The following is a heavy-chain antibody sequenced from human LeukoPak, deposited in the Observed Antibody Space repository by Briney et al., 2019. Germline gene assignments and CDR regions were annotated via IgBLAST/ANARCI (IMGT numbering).Heavy chain of an antibody. V-gene: IGHV3-74*01. D-gene: IGHD6-19*01. J-gene: IGHJ4*02. CDR1: GFTFRSYW. Sequence: GGSLRLSCAASGFTFRSYWMHWVRQAPGKGLVWVSLIHSDGRTTNYADSVKGRFTISRDNAKNTLFLQMNCLRADDTAVYYCARGRGWNLDYWGQGTLVTVSS. CDR2: IHSDGRTT. CDR3: ARGRGWNLDY.